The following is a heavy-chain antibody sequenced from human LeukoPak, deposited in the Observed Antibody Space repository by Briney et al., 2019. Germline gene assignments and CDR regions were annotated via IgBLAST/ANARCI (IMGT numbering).Heavy chain of an antibody. CDR1: GCTFTGYY. CDR2: INPNSGGT. J-gene: IGHJ4*02. V-gene: IGHV1-2*06. Sequence: GASVKVSCKASGCTFTGYYVHWVRQAPGQGLEWMGRINPNSGGTNYAQKFQGRVTMTRDTSISTAYMELSRLRSDDTAVYYCARAEDYSSSWYAYWGQGTLVTVSS. CDR3: ARAEDYSSSWYAY. D-gene: IGHD6-13*01.